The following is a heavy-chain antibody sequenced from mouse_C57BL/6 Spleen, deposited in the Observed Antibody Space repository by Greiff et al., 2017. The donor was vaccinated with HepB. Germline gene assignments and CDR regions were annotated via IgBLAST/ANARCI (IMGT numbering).Heavy chain of an antibody. CDR1: GFTFSDYG. J-gene: IGHJ3*01. CDR3: ARSPYDRYWFAY. CDR2: ISSGSSTI. Sequence: DVMLVESGGGLVKPGGSLKLSCAASGFTFSDYGMHWVRQAPEKGLEWVAYISSGSSTIYYADTVKGRFTISRDNAKTTLFLQMTSLRSEDTAMYYCARSPYDRYWFAYWGQGTLVTVSS. V-gene: IGHV5-17*01. D-gene: IGHD2-3*01.